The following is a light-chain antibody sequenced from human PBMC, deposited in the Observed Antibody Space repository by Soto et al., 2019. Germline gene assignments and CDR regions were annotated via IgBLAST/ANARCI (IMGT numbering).Light chain of an antibody. J-gene: IGKJ4*02. CDR1: HNIRSW. CDR2: KAS. V-gene: IGKV1-5*03. CDR3: QQYDSSST. Sequence: DIQMTQSPSTRSASVEDRVTITCRASHNIRSWLAWYQQKPGKAPRLLIYKASSLESGVPSRFSGSGSGTEFTLTISSLQPDDSATYYCQQYDSSSTFGGGTKVEIK.